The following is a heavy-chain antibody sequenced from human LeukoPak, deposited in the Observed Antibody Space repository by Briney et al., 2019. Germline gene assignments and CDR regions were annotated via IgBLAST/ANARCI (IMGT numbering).Heavy chain of an antibody. Sequence: GGSLRLSCAASGFTFSSYEMNWVRQARGKGLEWVSSISSSGSTKYYADSLKGRFTISRDNARNSLYLQMNSLRAEDTAVYYCHYDSSGLDAFDIWGQGTMVTVSS. CDR1: GFTFSSYE. V-gene: IGHV3-48*03. CDR2: ISSSGSTK. D-gene: IGHD3-22*01. CDR3: HYDSSGLDAFDI. J-gene: IGHJ3*02.